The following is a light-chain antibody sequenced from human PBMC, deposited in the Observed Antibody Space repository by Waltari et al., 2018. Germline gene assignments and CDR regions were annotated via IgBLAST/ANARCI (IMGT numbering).Light chain of an antibody. Sequence: QSALTQPPSASRSPGQPVTIPCTGTSSDAGGSNYVSWYQQHPGKAPKLMIYEVSKRPSGVPDRFSGSKSGNTASLTVSGLQAEDEADYYCSSYAGSNNFVFGTGTKVTVL. CDR2: EVS. CDR3: SSYAGSNNFV. J-gene: IGLJ1*01. V-gene: IGLV2-8*01. CDR1: SSDAGGSNY.